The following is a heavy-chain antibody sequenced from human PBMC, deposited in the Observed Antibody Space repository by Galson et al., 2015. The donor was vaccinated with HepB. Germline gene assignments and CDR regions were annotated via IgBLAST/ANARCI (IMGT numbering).Heavy chain of an antibody. J-gene: IGHJ3*02. CDR3: AKQLASGAYSHTGPFDI. CDR1: GFTVSSNY. Sequence: SLRLSCAASGFTVSSNYMSWVRQAPGKGLEWVSVIYSGGCTYYADSVKGRFTISRDNSKNTLYLQMNSLRAEDTAVYYCAKQLASGAYSHTGPFDIWGQGTMVTVSS. D-gene: IGHD3-10*01. V-gene: IGHV3-66*04. CDR2: IYSGGCT.